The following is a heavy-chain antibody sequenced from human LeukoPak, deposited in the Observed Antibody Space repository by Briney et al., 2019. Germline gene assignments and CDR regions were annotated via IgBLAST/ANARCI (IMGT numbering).Heavy chain of an antibody. CDR1: GFTFSSYG. D-gene: IGHD3-10*01. V-gene: IGHV3-30*02. Sequence: PGGSLRLSCAASGFTFSSYGMHWVRQAPGKGLEWVAFIRYDGSNKYYADSVKGRFTISRDNVNNTLFLQMHSLRDEDTAVYYCIRDGLLWFGGATWGQGTMVTVSS. J-gene: IGHJ3*01. CDR2: IRYDGSNK. CDR3: IRDGLLWFGGAT.